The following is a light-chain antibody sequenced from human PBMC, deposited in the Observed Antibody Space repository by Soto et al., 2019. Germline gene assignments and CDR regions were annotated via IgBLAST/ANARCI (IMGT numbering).Light chain of an antibody. CDR1: QSLSSYN. J-gene: IGKJ1*01. CDR2: GAS. Sequence: EMVLTQSPGTVSLSPGERATLSCRASQSLSSYNLAWYQQKPGQGPRLLIYGASSRATGTPDRFSGSGSGTDFTLTINRLEPEDFALYYCQQYGSSPPTFGQRTKVDIK. CDR3: QQYGSSPPT. V-gene: IGKV3-20*01.